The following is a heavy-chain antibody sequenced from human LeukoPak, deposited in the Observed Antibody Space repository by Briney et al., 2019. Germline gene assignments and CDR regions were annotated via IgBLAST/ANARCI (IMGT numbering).Heavy chain of an antibody. CDR1: GFTFDDYA. J-gene: IGHJ4*02. D-gene: IGHD3-22*01. CDR2: MSWNSGRI. Sequence: GGSLRLSCAASGFTFDDYAMHWVRQAPGKGLEWVSGMSWNSGRIVYADSVKGRFTISRDNAKNSLYLQMNSLRTEDMALYYCVTDISTKYYDSSGYSAGLDYWGQGTLVTVSS. CDR3: VTDISTKYYDSSGYSAGLDY. V-gene: IGHV3-9*03.